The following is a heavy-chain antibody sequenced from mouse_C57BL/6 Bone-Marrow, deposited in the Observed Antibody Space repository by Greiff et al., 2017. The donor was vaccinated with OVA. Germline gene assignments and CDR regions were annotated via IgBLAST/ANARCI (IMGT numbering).Heavy chain of an antibody. CDR3: ASSDYSFAY. J-gene: IGHJ3*01. V-gene: IGHV1-55*01. Sequence: QVQLKQPGAELVKPGASVKMSCKASGYTFTSYWITWVKQRPGQGLEWIGAIYPGSGSTNYNEKFKSKATLTVDPSSNTAYMQLSSLTSEDSAVYYCASSDYSFAYWGQGTLVTVSA. CDR2: IYPGSGST. CDR1: GYTFTSYW. D-gene: IGHD2-4*01.